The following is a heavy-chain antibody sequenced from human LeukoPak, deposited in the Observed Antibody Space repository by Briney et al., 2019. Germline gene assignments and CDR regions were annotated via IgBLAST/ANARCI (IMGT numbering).Heavy chain of an antibody. Sequence: SVKVSCKASGGTFSSYAISWVRQAPGQGLEWMGGIIPIFGTANYAQKFQGRVTITADESTSTAYMELSSLRSEDTTVYYCASPRYCSSTSCYMADYYYGMDVWGQGTTVTVSS. D-gene: IGHD2-2*02. V-gene: IGHV1-69*13. CDR1: GGTFSSYA. CDR3: ASPRYCSSTSCYMADYYYGMDV. CDR2: IIPIFGTA. J-gene: IGHJ6*02.